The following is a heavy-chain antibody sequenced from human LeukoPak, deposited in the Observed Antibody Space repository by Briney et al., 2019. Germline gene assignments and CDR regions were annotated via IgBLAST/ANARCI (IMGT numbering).Heavy chain of an antibody. V-gene: IGHV1-2*06. J-gene: IGHJ6*03. CDR2: INPNSGGT. Sequence: ASVKVSCKAFGYTFTGYYMHWVRQAPGQGLGWMGRINPNSGGTNYAQKFQGRVTMTRDTSISTAYMELSRLRSDDTAVYYCARGSYGSGSHETYYYYYYMDVWGKGTTVTVSS. CDR3: ARGSYGSGSHETYYYYYYMDV. D-gene: IGHD3-10*01. CDR1: GYTFTGYY.